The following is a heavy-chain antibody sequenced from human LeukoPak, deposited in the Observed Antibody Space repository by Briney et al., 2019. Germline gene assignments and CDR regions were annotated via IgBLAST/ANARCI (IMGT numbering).Heavy chain of an antibody. CDR2: IYYSGST. CDR1: GGSISSGGYS. Sequence: PSETLSLTCAVSGGSISSGGYSWSWIRQPPGKGLEWIGYIYYSGSTNYNPSLKSRVTISVDTSKNQFSLKLSSVTAADTAVYYCARDPIGLDYFDYWGQGTLVTVSS. J-gene: IGHJ4*02. CDR3: ARDPIGLDYFDY. D-gene: IGHD2-21*01. V-gene: IGHV4-61*08.